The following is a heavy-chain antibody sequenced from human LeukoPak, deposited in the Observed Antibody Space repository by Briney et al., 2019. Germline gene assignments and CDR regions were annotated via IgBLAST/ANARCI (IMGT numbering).Heavy chain of an antibody. Sequence: GESLKISCKGSGYGFASYWIGWVRQMPGKGLEWMGIIYPGDSDTRYSPSFQGQVTISADKSISTAYLQWSSLKASDTAMYYCARLSIPAAGSPYYPFDYWGQGTLVTVSS. J-gene: IGHJ4*02. CDR2: IYPGDSDT. D-gene: IGHD6-13*01. V-gene: IGHV5-51*01. CDR3: ARLSIPAAGSPYYPFDY. CDR1: GYGFASYW.